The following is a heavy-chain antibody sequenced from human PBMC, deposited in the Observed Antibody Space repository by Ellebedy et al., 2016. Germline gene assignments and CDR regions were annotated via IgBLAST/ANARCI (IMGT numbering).Heavy chain of an antibody. V-gene: IGHV3-53*01. CDR3: ATRRYGNSDI. J-gene: IGHJ3*02. CDR1: GFSVTSND. CDR2: MYAGGSE. Sequence: GGSLRLSXAASGFSVTSNDMSWVRQAPGRGLELVSLMYAGGSEYYADSVKGRFTISRDNSKNTLYLQMNSLRAEDTAVYYCATRRYGNSDIWGQGTTVTVSS. D-gene: IGHD4-11*01.